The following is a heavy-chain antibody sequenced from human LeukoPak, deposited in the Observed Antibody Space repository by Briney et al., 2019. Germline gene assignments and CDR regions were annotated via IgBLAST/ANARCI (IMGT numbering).Heavy chain of an antibody. CDR2: INSDGSST. CDR1: GFTFSSYG. Sequence: GRSLRLSCSASGFTFSSYGMHWVRQAPGKGLVWVSRINSDGSSTSYADSVKGRFTISRDNAKNTLYLQMNSLRAEDTAVYYCARELGNSPPYYDFWSGFPYYYYGMDVWGQGTTVTVSS. J-gene: IGHJ6*02. D-gene: IGHD3-3*01. V-gene: IGHV3-74*01. CDR3: ARELGNSPPYYDFWSGFPYYYYGMDV.